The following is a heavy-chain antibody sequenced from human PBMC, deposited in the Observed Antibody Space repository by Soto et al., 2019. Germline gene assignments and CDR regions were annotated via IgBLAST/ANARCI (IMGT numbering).Heavy chain of an antibody. Sequence: PSETLSLTCAVSGGSFSNYYWSWIRQPPGKGLEWIGEIYHTGSANYNPSLRSRVTISVDTSKSQFSLKLSSVTAADTAVYYCASRELLYFGTFDPWGQGTLVTVS. V-gene: IGHV4-34*01. CDR3: ASRELLYFGTFDP. J-gene: IGHJ5*02. CDR1: GGSFSNYY. D-gene: IGHD2-2*02. CDR2: IYHTGSA.